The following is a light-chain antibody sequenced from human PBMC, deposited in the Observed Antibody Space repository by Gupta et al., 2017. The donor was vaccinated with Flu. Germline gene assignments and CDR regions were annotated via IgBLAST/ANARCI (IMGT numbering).Light chain of an antibody. CDR3: QQRSNWPPFT. V-gene: IGKV3-11*01. J-gene: IGKJ3*01. CDR1: QSVSSY. CDR2: DAS. Sequence: EIVLTHSPATLSLSPGERATLSCRASQSVSSYLAWYQQKPGQAPRLLIYDASNRATGIPARFSGSGSGTDFTLTISSREPEDFAVYYCQQRSNWPPFTFGHGTKVDIK.